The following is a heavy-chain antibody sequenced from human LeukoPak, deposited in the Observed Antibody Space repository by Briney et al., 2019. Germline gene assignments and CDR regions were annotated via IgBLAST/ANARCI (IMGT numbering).Heavy chain of an antibody. Sequence: AGGSLRLSCAVSGLRFGSFWMSWVRQAPGKGLEWVANINQDGSEKYFVDSVRGRFTISRDNSKNSLHLQMNTLRAEDTAVYYCARERDGRFFDYWGRGTLVTVSS. CDR2: INQDGSEK. D-gene: IGHD5-24*01. CDR3: ARERDGRFFDY. CDR1: GLRFGSFW. J-gene: IGHJ4*02. V-gene: IGHV3-7*01.